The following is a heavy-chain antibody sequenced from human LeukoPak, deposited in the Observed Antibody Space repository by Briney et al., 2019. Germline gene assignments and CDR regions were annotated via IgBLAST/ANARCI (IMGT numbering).Heavy chain of an antibody. CDR3: ARDHLGAARFVDLGY. V-gene: IGHV1-2*04. CDR2: INPNSGGT. CDR1: GYTFTGYY. Sequence: ASVKVSCKASGYTFTGYYMHWVRQAPGQGLEWMGWINPNSGGTNYAQKFQGWVTMTRDTSISTAYMELSRLRSDDTAVYYCARDHLGAARFVDLGYWGQGTLVTVSS. D-gene: IGHD6-13*01. J-gene: IGHJ4*02.